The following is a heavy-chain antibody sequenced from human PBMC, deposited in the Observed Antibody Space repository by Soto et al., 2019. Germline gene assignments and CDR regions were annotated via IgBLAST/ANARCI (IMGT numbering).Heavy chain of an antibody. V-gene: IGHV1-69*01. CDR3: ARDGGRHSGGIDY. Sequence: QVQLVQSGAEVKKPGSSVKVSCKASGGTFSSYSINWVRQAPGQGLEWMGEIIPIFGTANYAPKFQGRVTITADEYTRTAYMELISLRSEDTAVYYCARDGGRHSGGIDYWGQGTMVTVSS. CDR2: IIPIFGTA. J-gene: IGHJ4*02. CDR1: GGTFSSYS. D-gene: IGHD1-26*01.